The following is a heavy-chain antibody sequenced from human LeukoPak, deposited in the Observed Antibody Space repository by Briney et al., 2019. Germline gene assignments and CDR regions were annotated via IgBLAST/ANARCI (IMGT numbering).Heavy chain of an antibody. Sequence: PSETLSLTCTVSGGSVSSGSYYWSWIRQPPGKGLEWIGDIYYSGSTNYNPSLKSRVTISVDTSKNQFSLKLSSVTAADTAVYYCARDSEAYSSSWFHWFDPWGQGTLVTVSS. CDR3: ARDSEAYSSSWFHWFDP. D-gene: IGHD6-13*01. V-gene: IGHV4-61*01. CDR1: GGSVSSGSYY. J-gene: IGHJ5*02. CDR2: IYYSGST.